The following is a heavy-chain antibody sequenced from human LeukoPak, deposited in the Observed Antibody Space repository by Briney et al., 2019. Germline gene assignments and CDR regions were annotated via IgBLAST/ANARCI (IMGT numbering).Heavy chain of an antibody. D-gene: IGHD4-17*01. CDR3: ARGLTYGPYINFDY. Sequence: GGSLRLSCAASGFTFSSYSMNWVRQAPGKGLEWVSSISSSSSYIYYADSVKGRFTISRDNAKNSLYLQMSSLRAEDTAVYYCARGLTYGPYINFDYWGQGTLVTVSS. CDR1: GFTFSSYS. J-gene: IGHJ4*02. CDR2: ISSSSSYI. V-gene: IGHV3-21*01.